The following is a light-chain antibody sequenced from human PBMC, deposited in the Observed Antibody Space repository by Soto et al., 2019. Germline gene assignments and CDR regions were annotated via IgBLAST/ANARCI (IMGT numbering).Light chain of an antibody. CDR3: QQRSNWPPRIT. Sequence: DIVLTQSPATLSLSPGERATLSCRASQSVSNYLAWYQQKPGQAPRLLIYDASNRATGIPARFSGSGSGTDFTLTISSLEPEDFAVYYCQQRSNWPPRITFGGGTKMEIK. J-gene: IGKJ4*01. CDR1: QSVSNY. V-gene: IGKV3-11*01. CDR2: DAS.